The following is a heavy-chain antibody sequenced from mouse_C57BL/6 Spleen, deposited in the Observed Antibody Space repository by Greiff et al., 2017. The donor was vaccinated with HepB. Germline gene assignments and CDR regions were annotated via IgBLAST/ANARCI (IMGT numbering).Heavy chain of an antibody. CDR3: ARRRYRNYYGSSYAMDY. CDR2: INPNNGGT. CDR1: GYTFTDYY. Sequence: VQLQQSGPELVKPGASVKISCKASGYTFTDYYMNWVKQSHGKSLEWIGDINPNNGGTSYNQKFKGKATLTVDKSSSTAYMELRSLTSEDAAVYYCARRRYRNYYGSSYAMDYWGQGTSVTVSS. D-gene: IGHD1-1*01. J-gene: IGHJ4*01. V-gene: IGHV1-26*01.